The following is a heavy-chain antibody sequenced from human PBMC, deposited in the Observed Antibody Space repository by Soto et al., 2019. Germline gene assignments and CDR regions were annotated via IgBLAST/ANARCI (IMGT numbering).Heavy chain of an antibody. J-gene: IGHJ6*02. V-gene: IGHV3-30*03. D-gene: IGHD2-2*01. Sequence: GGSLILSCAASGFTFSSYGMHWVRQAPGKGLEWVAVISYDGSNKYYADSVKGRFTISRDNSKNTLYLQMNSLRAEDTAVYYCAGVVPAAIAGDFYYYGMDVWGQGTTVTVSS. CDR1: GFTFSSYG. CDR3: AGVVPAAIAGDFYYYGMDV. CDR2: ISYDGSNK.